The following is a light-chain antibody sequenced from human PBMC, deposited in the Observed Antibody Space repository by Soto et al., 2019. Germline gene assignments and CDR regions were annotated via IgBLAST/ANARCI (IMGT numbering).Light chain of an antibody. V-gene: IGKV3-20*01. CDR3: QQYGSSPRVT. CDR2: GAS. Sequence: EIVLTQSPGTLSLSPGERATLSCRASQSVSSSYLAWYQQKPCQAPRILIYGASSRATGIPDRFSGSRSGPDFTLNISSLEPEDFAVYYCQQYGSSPRVTFGGGTKVEIK. J-gene: IGKJ4*01. CDR1: QSVSSSY.